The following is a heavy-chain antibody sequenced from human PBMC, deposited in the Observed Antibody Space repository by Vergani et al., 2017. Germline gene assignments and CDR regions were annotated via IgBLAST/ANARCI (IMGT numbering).Heavy chain of an antibody. V-gene: IGHV3-48*03. D-gene: IGHD3-10*01. J-gene: IGHJ5*02. CDR2: ISSSGSTI. Sequence: EVQLVESGGGSVQPGGSLRLSCAASGFTFSSYEMNWVRQAPGKGLEWVSYISSSGSTIYYADSVKGRCTISRDNAKNSLYRQMNSLRAEDTAVYYCARGDDYYGSGSYPWGQGTLVTVSS. CDR1: GFTFSSYE. CDR3: ARGDDYYGSGSYP.